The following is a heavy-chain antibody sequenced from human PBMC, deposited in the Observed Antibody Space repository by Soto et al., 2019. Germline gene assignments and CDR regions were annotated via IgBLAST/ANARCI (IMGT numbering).Heavy chain of an antibody. CDR2: ISSSSSYI. CDR3: ARDLVVTAIHYYYGMDV. Sequence: GGSQRLSSAASGFHFGSYSMNWVRQAPGKGLEWVSSISSSSSYIYYADSVKGRFTISRDNAKNSLYLQMNSLRAEDTAVYYCARDLVVTAIHYYYGMDVWGQGTTVTVSS. J-gene: IGHJ6*02. D-gene: IGHD2-21*02. CDR1: GFHFGSYS. V-gene: IGHV3-21*01.